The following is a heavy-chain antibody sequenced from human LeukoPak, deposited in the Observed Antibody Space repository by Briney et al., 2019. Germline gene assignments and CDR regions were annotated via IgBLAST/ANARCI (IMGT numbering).Heavy chain of an antibody. Sequence: PSETLSLTCSVSGVSISSYYWSWIRQPPGKGLEWIGYNYYSGSSNYNRSLKSRVTISVDTSKNQFSLKLSSVTAADTAVYYCARGYYGSGSYYNNDYWGQGTLVTVSS. CDR2: NYYSGSS. J-gene: IGHJ4*02. CDR3: ARGYYGSGSYYNNDY. D-gene: IGHD3-10*01. V-gene: IGHV4-59*01. CDR1: GVSISSYY.